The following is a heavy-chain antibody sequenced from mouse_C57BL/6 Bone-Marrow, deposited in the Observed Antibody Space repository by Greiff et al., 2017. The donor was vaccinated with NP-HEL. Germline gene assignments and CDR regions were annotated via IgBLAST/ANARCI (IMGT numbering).Heavy chain of an antibody. Sequence: VNLVESGAELVKPGASVKISCKASGYAFSSYWMNWVKQRPGKGLEWIGQLYPGDGDTNYNGKYKGNATLTADKSSSTAYMQLSSLTSEDSAVYFCARCRWDYYFDYWGQGTTLTVSS. CDR1: GYAFSSYW. D-gene: IGHD2-3*01. V-gene: IGHV1-80*01. CDR2: LYPGDGDT. CDR3: ARCRWDYYFDY. J-gene: IGHJ2*01.